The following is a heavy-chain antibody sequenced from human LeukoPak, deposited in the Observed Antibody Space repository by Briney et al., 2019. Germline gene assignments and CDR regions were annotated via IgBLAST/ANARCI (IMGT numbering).Heavy chain of an antibody. Sequence: GGSLRLSCAASGFIFDDYAMNWVRQAPGKGLEWLTGISGFGGSTYYAASAKGRFTISRDNSGNTLFLQLNNLRVEDTAVHYCARRGGSSWSSFDYWGQGSLVTVSS. V-gene: IGHV3-23*01. CDR3: ARRGGSSWSSFDY. J-gene: IGHJ4*02. CDR2: ISGFGGST. CDR1: GFIFDDYA. D-gene: IGHD6-13*01.